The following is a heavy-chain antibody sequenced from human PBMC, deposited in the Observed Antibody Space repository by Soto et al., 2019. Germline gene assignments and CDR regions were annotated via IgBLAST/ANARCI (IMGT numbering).Heavy chain of an antibody. CDR3: AKLVVITTFFDY. CDR2: ISGSGGST. J-gene: IGHJ4*02. CDR1: GFTFSSYA. V-gene: IGHV3-23*01. Sequence: EVQLLESGGGLVQHGGSLRLSCAASGFTFSSYAMSWVREAPGKGLEWVSAISGSGGSTYYADSVKGRFTISRDNSKNTLYLQMNSLRAEDTAVYYCAKLVVITTFFDYWGQGTLVTVSS. D-gene: IGHD3-22*01.